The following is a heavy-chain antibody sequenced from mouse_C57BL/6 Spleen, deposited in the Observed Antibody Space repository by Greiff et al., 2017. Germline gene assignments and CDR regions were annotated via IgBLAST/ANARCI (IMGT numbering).Heavy chain of an antibody. CDR2: IDPSDSYT. CDR1: GYTFTSYW. Sequence: VQLQQPGAELVRPGTSVKLSCKASGYTFTSYWMHWVKQRPGQGLEWIGVIDPSDSYTNYNQKFKGKATLTVDTSSSTAYMQLSSLTSEDSAVYYCARGKDYYFDYWGQGTTLTVSS. J-gene: IGHJ2*01. CDR3: ARGKDYYFDY. V-gene: IGHV1-59*01.